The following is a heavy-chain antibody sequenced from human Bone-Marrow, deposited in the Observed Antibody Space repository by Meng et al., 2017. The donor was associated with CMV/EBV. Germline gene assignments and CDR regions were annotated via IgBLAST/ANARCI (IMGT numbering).Heavy chain of an antibody. Sequence: TGYYMHWVRQAPGQGLEWMGWINPNSGGTNYAQKFQGRVTMTRDTSISTAYMELSRLRSDDTAVYYCARARGPTVTTSRLKGSNWFDPRGQGTLVTVSS. D-gene: IGHD4-11*01. CDR1: TGYY. CDR2: INPNSGGT. CDR3: ARARGPTVTTSRLKGSNWFDP. J-gene: IGHJ5*02. V-gene: IGHV1-2*02.